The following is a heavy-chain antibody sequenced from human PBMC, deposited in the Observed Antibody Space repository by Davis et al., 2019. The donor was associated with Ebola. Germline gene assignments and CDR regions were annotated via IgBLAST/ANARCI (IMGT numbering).Heavy chain of an antibody. J-gene: IGHJ4*02. Sequence: GESLKISCAASGFTFSSYSMNWVRQAPGKGLEWVSSISSSSSYIYYADSVKGRFTISRDNAKNSLYLQMNSLRAEDTAVYYCARSRGYCSGGSCYPYDCWGQGTLVTVSS. V-gene: IGHV3-21*01. CDR1: GFTFSSYS. CDR2: ISSSSSYI. CDR3: ARSRGYCSGGSCYPYDC. D-gene: IGHD2-15*01.